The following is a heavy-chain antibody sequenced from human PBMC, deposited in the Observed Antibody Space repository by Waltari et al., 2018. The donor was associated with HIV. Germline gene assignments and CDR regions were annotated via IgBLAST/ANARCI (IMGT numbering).Heavy chain of an antibody. D-gene: IGHD2-2*01. CDR1: GYTFTGYY. J-gene: IGHJ5*02. V-gene: IGHV1-2*06. Sequence: QVQLVQSGAEVKKPGASVTVSCKASGYTFTGYYMHWVRQAPGQGLEWMGLINPRSGGTNYAQKFQGRVTMTRDTSISTAYMELSRLRSDDTAVYYCAREGDIVVGSEFEPWGQGTLVTVSS. CDR2: INPRSGGT. CDR3: AREGDIVVGSEFEP.